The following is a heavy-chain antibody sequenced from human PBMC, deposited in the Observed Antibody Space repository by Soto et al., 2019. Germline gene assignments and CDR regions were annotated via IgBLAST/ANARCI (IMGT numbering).Heavy chain of an antibody. CDR1: GFTFSSYG. CDR2: ISYDGSNK. V-gene: IGHV3-30*03. D-gene: IGHD4-17*01. Sequence: QVQLVESGGGVVQPGRSLRFSCAASGFTFSSYGMHWVRQAPGKGLEWVAVISYDGSNKYYADSVKGRFTISRDNSKNTLYLQMNSLRAEDTAVYYCATTNDYGGPFDYWGQGTLVTVSS. J-gene: IGHJ4*02. CDR3: ATTNDYGGPFDY.